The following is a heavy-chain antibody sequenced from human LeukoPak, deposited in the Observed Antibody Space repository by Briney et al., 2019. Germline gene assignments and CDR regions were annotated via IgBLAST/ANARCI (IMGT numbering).Heavy chain of an antibody. CDR3: ARDEGTAAAFYYFDF. CDR2: IYYSGST. V-gene: IGHV4-59*12. J-gene: IGHJ4*02. Sequence: PSETLSLTCTVSGGSFSNYYWSWVRQSPGKGLEWIGYIYYSGSTNYNPSLKSRVTISLDSSKNHFSLSLSSVTAADTAVYYCARDEGTAAAFYYFDFWGQGTLVTVSS. D-gene: IGHD6-13*01. CDR1: GGSFSNYY.